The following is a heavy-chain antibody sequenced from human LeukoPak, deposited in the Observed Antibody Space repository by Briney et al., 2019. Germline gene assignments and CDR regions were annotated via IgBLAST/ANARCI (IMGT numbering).Heavy chain of an antibody. V-gene: IGHV1-18*01. J-gene: IGHJ4*02. CDR2: ISAYNGNT. CDR3: ARSDDSSGYYFSNFDY. Sequence: ASVKVSCKASGYTFTSYGISWVRQAPGQGLEWMGWISAYNGNTNYAQKLQGRVTMTTDTSTSTAYMELRSLRSEDTAVYYCARSDDSSGYYFSNFDYWGQGTLVTVSS. D-gene: IGHD3-22*01. CDR1: GYTFTSYG.